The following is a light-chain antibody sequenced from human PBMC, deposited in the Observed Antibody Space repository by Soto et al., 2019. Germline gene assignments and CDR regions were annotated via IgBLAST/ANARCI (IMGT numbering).Light chain of an antibody. CDR1: SSDIGAHNF. Sequence: QSALTQPASVSGSPGQAITVSCSGTSSDIGAHNFVSWYQQHPGEAPKLIIYEVINRPSGVSDRFSGSKSGNTASLTISGLQSEDEADYYCNSYTTSNTFVFGSGTKVTVL. CDR2: EVI. J-gene: IGLJ1*01. V-gene: IGLV2-14*03. CDR3: NSYTTSNTFV.